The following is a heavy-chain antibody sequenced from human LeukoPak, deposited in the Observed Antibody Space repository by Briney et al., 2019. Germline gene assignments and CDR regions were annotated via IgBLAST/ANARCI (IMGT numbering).Heavy chain of an antibody. CDR2: INPKSGNT. D-gene: IGHD6-19*01. Sequence: ASVKVSCKASGYTFTDYYMHWVRQAPGQTFEWLAWINPKSGNTHYTQKFQGRVTVTTDTSITSVYMELSGLQSDDTAVYYCVRDLTGGSGDWGQGTLVTVSS. J-gene: IGHJ4*02. CDR3: VRDLTGGSGD. CDR1: GYTFTDYY. V-gene: IGHV1-2*02.